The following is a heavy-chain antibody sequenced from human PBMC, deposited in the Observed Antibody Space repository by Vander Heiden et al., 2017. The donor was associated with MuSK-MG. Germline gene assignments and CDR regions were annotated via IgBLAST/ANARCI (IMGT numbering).Heavy chain of an antibody. CDR1: GFTFSRSA. CDR3: AKGPSGSTLYYYYGMDV. D-gene: IGHD1-1*01. J-gene: IGHJ6*02. Sequence: EVQLLESGGGLVQPGGSLRLSCAASGFTFSRSAMSWVRQAPGKGLEWVSAISGSGGSTYYADSVKGRFTISRDNSKNTLYLQMNSLRAEDTAVYYCAKGPSGSTLYYYYGMDVWGQGTTVTVSS. V-gene: IGHV3-23*01. CDR2: ISGSGGST.